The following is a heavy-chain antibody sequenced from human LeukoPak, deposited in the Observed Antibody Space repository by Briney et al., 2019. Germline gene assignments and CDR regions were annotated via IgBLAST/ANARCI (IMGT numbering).Heavy chain of an antibody. Sequence: AASVKVSCKASGYTFTGYYMHWVRQAPGQGLEWMGWINPNSGGTNYAQKFQGRVTMTRDTSISTAYMELSRLRSDDTAVYYCARDFRGQYYYDSSGYYPPSNWGQGTLVTVSS. CDR2: INPNSGGT. J-gene: IGHJ4*02. V-gene: IGHV1-2*02. CDR3: ARDFRGQYYYDSSGYYPPSN. CDR1: GYTFTGYY. D-gene: IGHD3-22*01.